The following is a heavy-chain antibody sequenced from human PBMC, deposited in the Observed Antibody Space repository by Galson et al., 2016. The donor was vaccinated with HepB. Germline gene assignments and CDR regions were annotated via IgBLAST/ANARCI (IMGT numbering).Heavy chain of an antibody. V-gene: IGHV3-48*01. CDR3: ARGYYDSSGLDAFDI. CDR1: GFTFSTTN. J-gene: IGHJ3*02. CDR2: ISTTSTTI. Sequence: SLRLSCAASGFTFSTTNMNWARQAPGKGLEWLSYISTTSTTIYYADSVKGRFTISRDNSKNTLYLQMNSLRAEDTAVYYCARGYYDSSGLDAFDIWGQGTMVTVSS. D-gene: IGHD3-22*01.